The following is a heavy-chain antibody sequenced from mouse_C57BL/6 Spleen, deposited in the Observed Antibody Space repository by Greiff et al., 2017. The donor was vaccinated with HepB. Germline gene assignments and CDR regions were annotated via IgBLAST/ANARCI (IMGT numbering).Heavy chain of an antibody. D-gene: IGHD1-1*01. Sequence: VQLQQSGAELVRPGASVKLSCTASGFNIKDDYMHWVKQRPEQGLEWIGWIDPENGDTEYASKFQGKATITADTSSNTASLQLSSLTSEDTAVYYCTTGGSRGNYWGQGTTLTVSS. J-gene: IGHJ2*01. CDR2: IDPENGDT. V-gene: IGHV14-4*01. CDR3: TTGGSRGNY. CDR1: GFNIKDDY.